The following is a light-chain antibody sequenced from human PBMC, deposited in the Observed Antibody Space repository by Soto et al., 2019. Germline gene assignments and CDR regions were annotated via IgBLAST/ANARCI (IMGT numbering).Light chain of an antibody. J-gene: IGLJ1*01. CDR2: DVS. Sequence: QSVLTQPASVSGSPEQSITISCTGTNSDVGGYNYVSWYQQHPGKAPKLMIYDVSNRPSGFSNRFSGSKSDNTAFLSISGLQAEDEADYYCSSYTSSSLVFGTGTKVTV. CDR1: NSDVGGYNY. CDR3: SSYTSSSLV. V-gene: IGLV2-14*01.